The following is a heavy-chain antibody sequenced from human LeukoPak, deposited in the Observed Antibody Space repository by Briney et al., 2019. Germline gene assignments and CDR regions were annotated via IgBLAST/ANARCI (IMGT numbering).Heavy chain of an antibody. CDR2: INHSVST. Sequence: PSETLSLTCAVYGGSFSCYYWSWIRQPPGKGLDWIGEINHSVSTNYNPSLNSRFTISVDTSKHQFSLKLSSVTAAATAVYYCARVHSSSWRYGPGVYFDYWGQGTLVTVSS. D-gene: IGHD6-13*01. V-gene: IGHV4-34*01. CDR1: GGSFSCYY. J-gene: IGHJ4*02. CDR3: ARVHSSSWRYGPGVYFDY.